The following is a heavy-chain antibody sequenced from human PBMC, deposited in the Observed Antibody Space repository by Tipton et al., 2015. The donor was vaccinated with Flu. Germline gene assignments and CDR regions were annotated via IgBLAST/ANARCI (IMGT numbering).Heavy chain of an antibody. D-gene: IGHD4-11*01. CDR3: ARRDFSNHVSDPKNWFDR. CDR2: IYASGST. J-gene: IGHJ5*02. V-gene: IGHV4-61*02. CDR1: GGSISGGNYY. Sequence: TLSLTCTVSGGSISGGNYYWTWIRQSAGQGLEWIGRIYASGSTTYNPSLESRVTIAVDTSNNQFSLKLNSVTAADTAVYYCARRDFSNHVSDPKNWFDRWGQGTLVTVSS.